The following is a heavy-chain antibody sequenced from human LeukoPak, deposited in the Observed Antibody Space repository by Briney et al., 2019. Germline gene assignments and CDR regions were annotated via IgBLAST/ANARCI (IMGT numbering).Heavy chain of an antibody. D-gene: IGHD3-16*01. CDR2: ISSSGSTI. CDR3: ARVPHGVDY. J-gene: IGHJ4*02. V-gene: IGHV3-48*04. CDR1: GFTFSSYW. Sequence: RTGGSLRLSCAASGFTFSSYWMSWVRQAPGKGLEWVSYISSSGSTIYYADSVKGRFTISRDNAKNSLYLQMNSLRAEDTAVYYCARVPHGVDYWGQGTLVTVSS.